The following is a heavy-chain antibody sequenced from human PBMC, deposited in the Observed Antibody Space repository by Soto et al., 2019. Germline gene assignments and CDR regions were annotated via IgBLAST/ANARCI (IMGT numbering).Heavy chain of an antibody. CDR2: IIPIFGTA. V-gene: IGHV1-69*13. CDR1: GGTFSSYA. J-gene: IGHJ6*02. CDR3: ARGRVYSSSPSHYYYGMDV. Sequence: SVKVSCKASGGTFSSYAIGWVRQAPGQGLEWMGGIIPIFGTANYAQKFQGRVTITADESTSTAYMELSSLRSEDTAVYYCARGRVYSSSPSHYYYGMDVWGQGTTVTVSS. D-gene: IGHD6-6*01.